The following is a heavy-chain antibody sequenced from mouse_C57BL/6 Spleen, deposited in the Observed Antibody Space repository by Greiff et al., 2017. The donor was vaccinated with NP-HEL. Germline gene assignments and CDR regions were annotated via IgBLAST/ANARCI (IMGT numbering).Heavy chain of an antibody. D-gene: IGHD3-1*01. J-gene: IGHJ3*01. Sequence: VQLQQSGAELVKPGASVKLSCKASGYTFTDYTIHWVKQRSGQGLEWIGWFYPGSGSIKYNEKFKDKATLTADKSSSTVYMELSRLTSEDSAVYFCARDEGRDRVYPAWFAYWGQGTLVTVSA. CDR2: FYPGSGSI. CDR3: ARDEGRDRVYPAWFAY. V-gene: IGHV1-62-2*01. CDR1: GYTFTDYT.